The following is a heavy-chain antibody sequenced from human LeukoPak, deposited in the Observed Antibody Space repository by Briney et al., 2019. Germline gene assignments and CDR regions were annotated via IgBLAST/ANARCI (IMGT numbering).Heavy chain of an antibody. J-gene: IGHJ4*02. CDR1: GFSFSTDW. D-gene: IGHD4-17*01. V-gene: IGHV3-7*03. Sequence: GGSLRLSCAASGFSFSTDWMTWVRQAPGKGLGWVANMKQGGSEKYYVDSVKGRFTISRDNAKNSLYLEMNSLRAEDTAVYYCAKDRSTVTSDYWGQGTLVTVSS. CDR2: MKQGGSEK. CDR3: AKDRSTVTSDY.